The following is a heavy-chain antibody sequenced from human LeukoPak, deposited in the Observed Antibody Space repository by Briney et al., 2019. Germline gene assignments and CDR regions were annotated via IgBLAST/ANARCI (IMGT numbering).Heavy chain of an antibody. J-gene: IGHJ4*02. D-gene: IGHD3-10*01. CDR1: GFTFSSYA. V-gene: IGHV3-23*01. Sequence: GGSLRLSCAASGFTFSSYAMSWVRQAPGKGLEWVSAISGGGGSTYYADSVKGRFTISRDNSKNTLYLQMNSLRAEDTAVYFCAKDFQDPYTMVRGVIIGDYWGQGTLVTVSS. CDR2: ISGGGGST. CDR3: AKDFQDPYTMVRGVIIGDY.